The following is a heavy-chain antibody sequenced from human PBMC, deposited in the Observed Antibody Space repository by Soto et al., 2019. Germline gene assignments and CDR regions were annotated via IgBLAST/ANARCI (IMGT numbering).Heavy chain of an antibody. CDR1: GFTFSNYY. J-gene: IGHJ4*02. Sequence: QVQLVQSGAEVKKPGASVKVSCKTSGFTFSNYYIHWVRQAPGQGLEWMGIINPGSGTTNYAQKFQGRITVTWDTSTSTVYMQLSSLTSDDTAVYYCARPTVYYFDYGGQGTLITVSS. CDR3: ARPTVYYFDY. D-gene: IGHD4-17*01. V-gene: IGHV1-46*03. CDR2: INPGSGTT.